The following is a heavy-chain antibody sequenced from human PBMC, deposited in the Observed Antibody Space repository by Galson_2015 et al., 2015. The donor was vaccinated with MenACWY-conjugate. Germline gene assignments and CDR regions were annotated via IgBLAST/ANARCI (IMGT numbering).Heavy chain of an antibody. J-gene: IGHJ4*02. V-gene: IGHV3-23*01. CDR3: AKDSGRDWFGLWDS. CDR2: IGGGGDFT. Sequence: SLRLSCAASGFSFSDNGMSWVRQAPGKGLEWVPSIGGGGDFTHYADSVRGRFTVSRDSSKSTLRLQMTNLRIEDTAVYYCAKDSGRDWFGLWDSWGQGALVTVSS. CDR1: GFSFSDNG. D-gene: IGHD2-21*02.